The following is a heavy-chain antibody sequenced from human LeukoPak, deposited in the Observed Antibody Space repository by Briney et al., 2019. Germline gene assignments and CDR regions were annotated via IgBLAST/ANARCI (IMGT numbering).Heavy chain of an antibody. D-gene: IGHD4-17*01. J-gene: IGHJ6*02. Sequence: PGGSLRLSCGASGFTFSSYTMNWVRQAPGKGLEWVANIKQDGSEKYYVDSVKGRFTISRDNAKNSLYLQMNSLRAEDTAVYYCAREGWTTVTSIGSYYYGMDVWGQGTTVTVSS. V-gene: IGHV3-7*01. CDR1: GFTFSSYT. CDR3: AREGWTTVTSIGSYYYGMDV. CDR2: IKQDGSEK.